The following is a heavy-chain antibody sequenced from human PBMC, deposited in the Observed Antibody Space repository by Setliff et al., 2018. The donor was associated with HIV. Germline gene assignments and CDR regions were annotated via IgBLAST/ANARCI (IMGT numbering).Heavy chain of an antibody. CDR2: IYQSGTT. J-gene: IGHJ3*02. Sequence: ASETLSLTCTVSGGPITTSTYYWGWIRQPPGKGLEYIGNIYQSGTTYYNSSLASRVTMSLDTSKNQFSLKLSSVTAADTAVYYCAREAEYYYDKGGAFDIWGQGTMVTVSS. D-gene: IGHD3-22*01. V-gene: IGHV4-39*07. CDR3: AREAEYYYDKGGAFDI. CDR1: GGPITTSTYY.